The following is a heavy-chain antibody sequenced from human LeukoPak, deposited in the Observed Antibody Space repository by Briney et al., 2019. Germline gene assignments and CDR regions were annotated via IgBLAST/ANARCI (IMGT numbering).Heavy chain of an antibody. Sequence: GASLRLSCAASGFTVTNYAMYWVRQAPGKGLEWVSAISGRDDSTYYADSVKGRFTISRDTSKNTVFLQMNSLRAEDTAVYYCAKWGDYDILTGYYDPDYWGQGTLVTVSS. V-gene: IGHV3-23*01. CDR1: GFTVTNYA. D-gene: IGHD3-9*01. CDR3: AKWGDYDILTGYYDPDY. CDR2: ISGRDDST. J-gene: IGHJ4*02.